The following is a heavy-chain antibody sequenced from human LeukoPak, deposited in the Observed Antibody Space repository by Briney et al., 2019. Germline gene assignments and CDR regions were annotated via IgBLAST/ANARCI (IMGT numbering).Heavy chain of an antibody. V-gene: IGHV3-21*01. CDR2: ISSNSRDI. CDR1: GFTFNTYS. J-gene: IGHJ4*01. CDR3: ARDDRDISSYRFDY. D-gene: IGHD6-6*01. Sequence: GGSLRLSCAASGFTFNTYSMNWVRQAPGKGLEWASSISSNSRDIYYADSVKGRFTISRDNAKNSLHLQMNSLRAEDTAVYYCARDDRDISSYRFDYWGHGILVTVPS.